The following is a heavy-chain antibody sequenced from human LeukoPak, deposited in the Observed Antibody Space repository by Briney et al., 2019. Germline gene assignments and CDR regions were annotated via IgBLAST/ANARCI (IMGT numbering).Heavy chain of an antibody. Sequence: SQTLSLTCTVSGGYISSGDYYWSWIRQPPGKGLEWIGYIYYSGSTYYNPSLKSRVTISVDTSKNQFSLKLSSVTAADTAVYYCARATGMVRGVISPRDYYGMDVWGQGTTVTVSS. D-gene: IGHD3-10*01. CDR3: ARATGMVRGVISPRDYYGMDV. V-gene: IGHV4-30-4*01. CDR2: IYYSGST. J-gene: IGHJ6*02. CDR1: GGYISSGDYY.